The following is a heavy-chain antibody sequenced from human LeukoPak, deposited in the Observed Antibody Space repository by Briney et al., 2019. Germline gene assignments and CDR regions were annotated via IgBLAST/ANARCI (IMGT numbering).Heavy chain of an antibody. D-gene: IGHD4-17*01. V-gene: IGHV4-59*01. Sequence: SETLSLTCTVSGGSISDYYWSWIRQPPGKGLEWIGYIYYSGGTNYNPSLESRVTISVDTSKNQFSLNLSSVTAADTATYYCAREGGDSVGDAFDIWGQGTMVTVSS. CDR2: IYYSGGT. CDR1: GGSISDYY. CDR3: AREGGDSVGDAFDI. J-gene: IGHJ3*02.